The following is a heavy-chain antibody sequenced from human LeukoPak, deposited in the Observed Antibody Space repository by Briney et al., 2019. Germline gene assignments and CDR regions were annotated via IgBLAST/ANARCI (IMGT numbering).Heavy chain of an antibody. Sequence: ASVKVSCKASGYTFTGYYMHWVRQAPGQGLEWMGWINPNSGGTNFAQKFQGRVTMTRDTSISTAYMELSRLRSDDTAVYYCARGPISVAAPLDYWGQGTLVTVSS. J-gene: IGHJ4*02. CDR2: INPNSGGT. CDR1: GYTFTGYY. V-gene: IGHV1-2*02. CDR3: ARGPISVAAPLDY. D-gene: IGHD6-19*01.